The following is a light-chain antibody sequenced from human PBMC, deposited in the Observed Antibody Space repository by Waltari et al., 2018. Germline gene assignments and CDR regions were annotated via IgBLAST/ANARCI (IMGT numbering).Light chain of an antibody. CDR2: EGS. CDR1: SSDVGTYNF. CDR3: CSYTGTITPRV. V-gene: IGLV2-23*01. Sequence: QSALTQPASVSGSPGQSITISCTGTSSDVGTYNFVSWYQQPPGKAPKLMIYEGSKRPSGVSERFSGSKSGNTAALTISGLQAEDEADYYCCSYTGTITPRVFGGGTKLTVV. J-gene: IGLJ3*02.